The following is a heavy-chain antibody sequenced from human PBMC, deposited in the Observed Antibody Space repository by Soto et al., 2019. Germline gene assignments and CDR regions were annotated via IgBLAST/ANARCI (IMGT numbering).Heavy chain of an antibody. D-gene: IGHD3-16*01. CDR1: GVSFDIPGVG. J-gene: IGHJ5*02. Sequence: QITLKESGPTLVKPTQTLTLTCTFYGVSFDIPGVGVTWVRQPPGKALEWLALIYWNDDKLYSSSLQGRLTIARDTSKNQVLLTVTDMDPADTATYYCAHLKRLILGRHLGSWGQGALVTVSS. CDR2: IYWNDDK. V-gene: IGHV2-5*01. CDR3: AHLKRLILGRHLGS.